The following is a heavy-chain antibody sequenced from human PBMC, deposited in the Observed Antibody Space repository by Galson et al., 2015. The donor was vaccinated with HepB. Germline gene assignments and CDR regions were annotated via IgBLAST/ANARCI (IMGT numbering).Heavy chain of an antibody. D-gene: IGHD5-12*01. CDR3: VVIRGNELKPLDY. Sequence: SLRLSCAASTFIFSTYSMNWVRQAPGKGLEWVSCITSTGTTIYYADSVKGRFTISRDNAKNSLYLQMNRLRAEDTAVYYCVVIRGNELKPLDYWGQGTLVTVSS. CDR2: ITSTGTTI. CDR1: TFIFSTYS. J-gene: IGHJ4*02. V-gene: IGHV3-48*01.